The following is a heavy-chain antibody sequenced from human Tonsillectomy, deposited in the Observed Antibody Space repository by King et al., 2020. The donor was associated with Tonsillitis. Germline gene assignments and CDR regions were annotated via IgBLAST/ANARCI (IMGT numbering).Heavy chain of an antibody. J-gene: IGHJ4*02. V-gene: IGHV3-11*05. CDR1: GFTFSDYY. CDR2: ISSSSTYT. Sequence: VQLVESGVGLVKPGGSLRLSCAASGFTFSDYYMSWIRQAPGKGLEWVSYISSSSTYTNYADSVKGRFTISRDNAKNSLYLQMNSLRDEDTAVYYCARNWNAGHPSGVDYWGQGTLVTVSS. CDR3: ARNWNAGHPSGVDY. D-gene: IGHD1-26*01.